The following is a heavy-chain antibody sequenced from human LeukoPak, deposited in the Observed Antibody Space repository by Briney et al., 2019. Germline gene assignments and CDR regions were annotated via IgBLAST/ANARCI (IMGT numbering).Heavy chain of an antibody. V-gene: IGHV4-61*02. CDR1: GGSISSGSYY. J-gene: IGHJ4*02. D-gene: IGHD1-26*01. Sequence: SETLSLTCTVSGGSISSGSYYWGWIRQPAGKGLEWIVRIYTSGSTTYNSSLKSRVTISLDTSKNHFSLRLSSVTAADTAVYYCARDREVGATGYYFDYWGQGTLVTVSS. CDR3: ARDREVGATGYYFDY. CDR2: IYTSGST.